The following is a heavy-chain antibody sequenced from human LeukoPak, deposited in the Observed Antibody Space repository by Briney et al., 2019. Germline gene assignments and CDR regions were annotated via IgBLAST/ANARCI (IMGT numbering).Heavy chain of an antibody. J-gene: IGHJ4*02. V-gene: IGHV1-69*13. D-gene: IGHD2-15*01. CDR1: GGTFSGYG. CDR2: IIPIFGTT. Sequence: SVKLSCNASGGTFSGYGVCWVRQAPGKGLEWMGGIIPIFGTTNVARKFQGRVTITADESTGTAYMELSSLRSEDTAVYYCARDSCSGGSCYFYDPFDFWGQGALVTVSS. CDR3: ARDSCSGGSCYFYDPFDF.